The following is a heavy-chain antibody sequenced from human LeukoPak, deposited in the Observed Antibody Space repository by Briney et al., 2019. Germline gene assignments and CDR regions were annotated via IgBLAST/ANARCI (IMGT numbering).Heavy chain of an antibody. Sequence: GGSLRLSCAASAFTFSRYWTTWVRQAPGKGLEWVANINEDGSEKYYLDSVRGRFTISRDNAKNSLYLQMDSLRAEDTAVYYCARLFVYGSGAEAFDYWGQGTLVTVSS. D-gene: IGHD3-10*01. V-gene: IGHV3-7*01. CDR2: INEDGSEK. CDR3: ARLFVYGSGAEAFDY. CDR1: AFTFSRYW. J-gene: IGHJ4*02.